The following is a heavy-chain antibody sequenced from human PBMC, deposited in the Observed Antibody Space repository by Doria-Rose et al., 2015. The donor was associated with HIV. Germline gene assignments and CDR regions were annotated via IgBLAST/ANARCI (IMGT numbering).Heavy chain of an antibody. J-gene: IGHJ4*02. CDR1: GVSLSSPGMG. Sequence: ESGPVLVKPTEILTLTCTVSGVSLSSPGMGVSWIRQPPGKALEWLANIFSDDERSYKPSLKSRLTISRGTSKSQVVLTMTDMDPVDTATYYCARIKSSRWYHKYYFDFWGQGTLVIVSA. D-gene: IGHD6-13*01. CDR2: IFSDDER. V-gene: IGHV2-26*01. CDR3: ARIKSSRWYHKYYFDF.